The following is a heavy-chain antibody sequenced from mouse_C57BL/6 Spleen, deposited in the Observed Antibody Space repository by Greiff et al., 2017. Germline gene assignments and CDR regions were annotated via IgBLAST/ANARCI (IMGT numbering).Heavy chain of an antibody. CDR1: GYTFTSYW. Sequence: QVQLQQPGAELVKPGASVKMSCKASGYTFTSYWITWVKQRPGQGLEWIGDIYPGSGSTNYNEKFKSKATLTVDTSSSTAYMQLRSLTSEDAAVYYCAREPHYYGSPYYFDYWGQGTTLTVSS. CDR3: AREPHYYGSPYYFDY. CDR2: IYPGSGST. D-gene: IGHD1-1*01. V-gene: IGHV1-55*01. J-gene: IGHJ2*01.